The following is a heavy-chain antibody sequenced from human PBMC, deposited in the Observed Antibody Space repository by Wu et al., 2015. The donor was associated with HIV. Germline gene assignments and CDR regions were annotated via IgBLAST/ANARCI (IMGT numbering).Heavy chain of an antibody. D-gene: IGHD2-2*01. Sequence: QVQLVQSGAEVKKPGSSVKVSCKASGGTFSSYAISWVRQAPGQGLEWMGGIIPIFGTANYAQKFQGRVTITADESTSTAYMELSSLRSEDTAVYYCARDINCSSTSCPRGWFDPWGQGTLVTVSS. V-gene: IGHV1-69*12. CDR1: GGTFSSYA. CDR2: IIPIFGTA. J-gene: IGHJ5*02. CDR3: ARDINCSSTSCPRGWFDP.